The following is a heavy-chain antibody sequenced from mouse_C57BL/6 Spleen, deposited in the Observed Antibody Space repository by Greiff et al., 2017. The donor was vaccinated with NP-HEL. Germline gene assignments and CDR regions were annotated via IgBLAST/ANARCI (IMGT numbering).Heavy chain of an antibody. J-gene: IGHJ4*01. CDR1: GYTFTDYY. V-gene: IGHV1-26*01. D-gene: IGHD3-2*02. CDR2: INPNNGGT. Sequence: VQLQQSGPELVKPGASVKISCKASGYTFTDYYMNWVKQSHGKSLEWIGDINPNNGGTSYNQKFKGKATLTVDKSSSTAYMELRSLTSEDSAVYYCARQLRLPSPYAMDYWGQGTSVTVSS. CDR3: ARQLRLPSPYAMDY.